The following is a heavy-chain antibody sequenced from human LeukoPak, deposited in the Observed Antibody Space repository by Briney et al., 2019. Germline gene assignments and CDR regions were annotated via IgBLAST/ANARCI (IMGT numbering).Heavy chain of an antibody. V-gene: IGHV4-59*01. CDR2: VYYSGST. Sequence: SETLSLICSHSGASISETYWSWVRQPPGKGLEWIGYVYYSGSTNYNPSLKSRVTISIDTSKNQFSLKLNSVTAADTAAYYCARADYYYVGSCYHRLAPCGEGSLVTVSS. J-gene: IGHJ5*02. CDR1: GASISETY. D-gene: IGHD3-10*02. CDR3: ARADYYYVGSCYHRLAP.